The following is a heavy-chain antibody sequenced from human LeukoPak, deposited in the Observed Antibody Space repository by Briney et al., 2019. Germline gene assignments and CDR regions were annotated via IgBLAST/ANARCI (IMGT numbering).Heavy chain of an antibody. CDR1: GFTFSSYE. J-gene: IGHJ6*04. Sequence: GGSLRLSCAASGFTFSSYEMNWVRQAPGGGLEWVSYISSSGSTIYYADSVKGRFTISRDNAKNSLYLQMNSLRAEDTAVYYCARVQGSSWYPRDYYYYGMDVWGKGTTVTVSS. D-gene: IGHD6-13*01. CDR3: ARVQGSSWYPRDYYYYGMDV. CDR2: ISSSGSTI. V-gene: IGHV3-48*03.